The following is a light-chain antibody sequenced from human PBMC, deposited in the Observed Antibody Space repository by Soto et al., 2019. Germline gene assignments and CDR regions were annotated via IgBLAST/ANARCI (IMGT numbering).Light chain of an antibody. CDR3: SSYSGSGNV. Sequence: QSALTQPPSASGSPGQSVAISCTGTSSDVGGYNYVSWYQQHPGKAPKLMIYEVNKRPSGVPDRFSGSKSGNTASLTVSGLQAEDEADYYCSSYSGSGNVFGTGTKVNV. CDR1: SSDVGGYNY. V-gene: IGLV2-8*01. CDR2: EVN. J-gene: IGLJ1*01.